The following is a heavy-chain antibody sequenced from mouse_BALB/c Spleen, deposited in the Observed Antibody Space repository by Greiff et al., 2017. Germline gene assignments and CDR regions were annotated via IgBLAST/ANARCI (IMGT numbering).Heavy chain of an antibody. V-gene: IGHV5-4*02. J-gene: IGHJ4*01. D-gene: IGHD1-1*01. CDR1: GFTFSDYY. Sequence: EVQLQESGGGLVKPGGSLKLSCAASGFTFSDYYMYWVRQTPEKRLEWVATISDGGSYTYYPDSVKGRFTISRDNAKNNLYLQMSSLKSEDTAMYYCARDYGSRGDYAMDYWGQGTSVTVSS. CDR2: ISDGGSYT. CDR3: ARDYGSRGDYAMDY.